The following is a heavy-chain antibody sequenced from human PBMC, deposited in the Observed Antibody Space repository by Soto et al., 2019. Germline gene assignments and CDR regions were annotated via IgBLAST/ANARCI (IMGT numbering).Heavy chain of an antibody. J-gene: IGHJ6*02. CDR3: AAMVRGVSSFYHYYGMDV. V-gene: IGHV4-31*03. CDR1: GGSISSGGYY. CDR2: IYYSGST. D-gene: IGHD3-10*01. Sequence: SETLSLTCTVSGGSISSGGYYWSWIRQHPGKGLEWIGYIYYSGSTYYNPSLKSRVTISVDTSKNQFSLKLSSVTAADTAVYYCAAMVRGVSSFYHYYGMDVWGQGTTVTVSS.